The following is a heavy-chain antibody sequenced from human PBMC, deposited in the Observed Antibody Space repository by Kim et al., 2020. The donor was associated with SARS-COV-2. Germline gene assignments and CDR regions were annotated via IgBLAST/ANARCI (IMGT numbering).Heavy chain of an antibody. V-gene: IGHV1-69*13. D-gene: IGHD3-10*01. J-gene: IGHJ5*02. CDR3: AREISRYGSGSYTAGDNWFDP. CDR1: GGTFSSYA. CDR2: IIPIFGTA. Sequence: SVKVSCKASGGTFSSYAISWVRQAPGQGLEWMGGIIPIFGTANYAQKFQGRVTITADESTSTAYMELSSLRSEDTAVYYCAREISRYGSGSYTAGDNWFDPWGQGTLVTVSS.